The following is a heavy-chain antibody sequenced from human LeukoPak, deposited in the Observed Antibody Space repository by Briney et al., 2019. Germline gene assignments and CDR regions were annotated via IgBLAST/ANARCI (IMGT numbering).Heavy chain of an antibody. CDR2: IYYSGST. V-gene: IGHV4-39*01. D-gene: IGHD2-21*02. Sequence: SETLSLTCTVSGASISSYYWGWIRQPPGKGLDWIGRIYYSGSTYYNPSLKSRVTISVDTSKNQFSLKLSSVTAADTAVYYCARPPGTAYYYGMDVWGQGTTVTVSS. CDR3: ARPPGTAYYYGMDV. J-gene: IGHJ6*02. CDR1: GASISSYY.